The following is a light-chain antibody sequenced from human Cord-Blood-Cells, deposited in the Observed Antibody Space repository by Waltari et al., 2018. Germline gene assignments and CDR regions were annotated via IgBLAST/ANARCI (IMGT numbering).Light chain of an antibody. CDR1: ALPKQY. CDR3: QSADSSGTYVV. J-gene: IGLJ2*01. V-gene: IGLV3-25*03. CDR2: KDS. Sequence: SYELTQPPSVSVSPGQTARITCSGDALPKQYAYWYQQKPGQAPVLVKSKDSKRPTGVPERFSGSSSGTTVTLTISGVQAEDEADYYCQSADSSGTYVVFGGGTKLTVL.